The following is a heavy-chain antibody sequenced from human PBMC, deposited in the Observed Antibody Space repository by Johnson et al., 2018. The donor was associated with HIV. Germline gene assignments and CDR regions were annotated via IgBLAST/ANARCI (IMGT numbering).Heavy chain of an antibody. CDR3: VRERQSGTMQLWLRVNDAFDI. CDR1: GFTFSNYW. J-gene: IGHJ3*02. CDR2: INNDGSST. V-gene: IGHV3-74*01. D-gene: IGHD5-18*01. Sequence: VQLVESGGGFVQPGGSLRLSCAASGFTFSNYWMHWVRQVPGKGLVWVSRINNDGSSTSYADSVKGRFTISRDNAKNTPYLQMNSLRAEDTAAFYCVRERQSGTMQLWLRVNDAFDIWGQGTMVTVSS.